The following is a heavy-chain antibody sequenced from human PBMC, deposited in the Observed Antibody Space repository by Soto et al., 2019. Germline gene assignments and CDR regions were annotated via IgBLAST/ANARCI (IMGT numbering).Heavy chain of an antibody. CDR3: AKARRIAVAGYYYYGMDV. CDR2: ISGSGGST. V-gene: IGHV3-23*01. Sequence: EVQLLESGGGLVQPGGSLRLSCAASGFTFSSYAMSWVRQAPGKGLEWVSAISGSGGSTYYADSVKGRFTISRDNSKNTLYLQMNSLRAEDTAVYYCAKARRIAVAGYYYYGMDVWGQGTTVTVSS. D-gene: IGHD6-19*01. J-gene: IGHJ6*02. CDR1: GFTFSSYA.